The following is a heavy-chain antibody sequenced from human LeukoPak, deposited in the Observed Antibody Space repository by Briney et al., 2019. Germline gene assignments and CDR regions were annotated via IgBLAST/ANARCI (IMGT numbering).Heavy chain of an antibody. CDR1: GFTFSSYA. V-gene: IGHV3-64D*06. J-gene: IGHJ6*02. CDR3: VKGMEDYDILTGVLDV. CDR2: ISSNGGST. D-gene: IGHD3-9*01. Sequence: GGSLSLSCSASGFTFSSYAMHWVGQAPGKGLEYVSAISSNGGSTYYADSVKGRFTISRDNSKNTLYLQMSSLRAEDTAVYYCVKGMEDYDILTGVLDVWGQGTTVTVSS.